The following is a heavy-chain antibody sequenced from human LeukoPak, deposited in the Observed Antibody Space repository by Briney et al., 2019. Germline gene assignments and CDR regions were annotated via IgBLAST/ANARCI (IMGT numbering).Heavy chain of an antibody. Sequence: GGSLRLSCVASGFAFSKYAMHWVRQAPGKGLEWLTFIRHDGSFKEYADSVKGRFTISRDNSKNALYLQMNSLRAEDTAVYYCAKEAKRQQLVPYYFDYWGQGTLVTVSS. CDR3: AKEAKRQQLVPYYFDY. D-gene: IGHD6-13*01. J-gene: IGHJ4*02. CDR1: GFAFSKYA. CDR2: IRHDGSFK. V-gene: IGHV3-30*02.